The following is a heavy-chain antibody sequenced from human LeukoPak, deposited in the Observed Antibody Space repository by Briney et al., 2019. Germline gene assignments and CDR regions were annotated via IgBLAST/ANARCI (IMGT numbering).Heavy chain of an antibody. J-gene: IGHJ4*02. CDR1: GFTFDDYA. D-gene: IGHD3-10*01. Sequence: GGSLRLSCAASGFTFDDYAMHWVRHAPGKGLEWVSGISWNSGSMGYADSVKGRFTISRDNAKNSLYLQMNSLRAEDTALYYCAKDNVVRGVVWGQGTLVTVSS. CDR3: AKDNVVRGVV. V-gene: IGHV3-9*01. CDR2: ISWNSGSM.